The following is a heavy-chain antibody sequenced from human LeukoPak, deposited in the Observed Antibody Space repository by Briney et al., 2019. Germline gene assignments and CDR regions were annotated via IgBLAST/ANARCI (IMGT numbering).Heavy chain of an antibody. CDR2: FDLEDGET. CDR1: GYALTELS. J-gene: IGHJ3*02. D-gene: IGHD6-19*01. V-gene: IGHV1-24*01. CDR3: ATLMGIAVAHDAFDI. Sequence: ASGKVSGKVSGYALTELSMHWVRQAPGKGLGWMGGFDLEDGETIYEQKFQGRVTMPEHTSTDTAYIELSNLRSEDPAVYYCATLMGIAVAHDAFDIWGQGTMVTVSS.